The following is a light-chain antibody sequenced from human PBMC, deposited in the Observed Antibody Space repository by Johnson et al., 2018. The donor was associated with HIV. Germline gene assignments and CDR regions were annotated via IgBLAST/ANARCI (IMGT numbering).Light chain of an antibody. Sequence: QSALTQPPSVSAAPGQKVTISCSGSSSNIGNKYVSWYQQLPGTAPKLLIYENTKRPSGIPDRFSGSKSGTSATLGITGLQTGDEADYYCGTWDTSLSPGGGFGSGTKVTVL. V-gene: IGLV1-51*02. CDR3: GTWDTSLSPGGG. CDR1: SSNIGNKY. CDR2: ENT. J-gene: IGLJ1*01.